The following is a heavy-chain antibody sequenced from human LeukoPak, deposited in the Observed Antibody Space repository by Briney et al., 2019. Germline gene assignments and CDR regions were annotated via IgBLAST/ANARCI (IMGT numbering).Heavy chain of an antibody. J-gene: IGHJ4*02. CDR2: IWSDGSNK. Sequence: GVSLTLSCAASGFTFRSYVMHWPRQAPGKGREWGADIWSDGSNKYYADSVKRRFSIARDNHKNTVFSQMNALRGEVTAVYYCARAPVAASYYFEFWGEGTLVSVS. CDR3: ARAPVAASYYFEF. D-gene: IGHD6-19*01. CDR1: GFTFRSYV. V-gene: IGHV3-33*01.